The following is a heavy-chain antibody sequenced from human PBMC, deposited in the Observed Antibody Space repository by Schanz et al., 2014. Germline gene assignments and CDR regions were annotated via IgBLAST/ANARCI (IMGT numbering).Heavy chain of an antibody. J-gene: IGHJ4*02. CDR1: GYTFNSYA. Sequence: GQLGQSGAGVKKPGASGKVSCKASGYTFNSYAMNWVRHAPGQGLEGVGWINTNTGNPTYAQGFTGRFVFSLDTSVSTAYLQISSLKAEDTAAYYCTTETIAMAGTFYIWGQGTLVTVSS. CDR3: TTETIAMAGTFYI. CDR2: INTNTGNP. D-gene: IGHD6-19*01. V-gene: IGHV7-4-1*02.